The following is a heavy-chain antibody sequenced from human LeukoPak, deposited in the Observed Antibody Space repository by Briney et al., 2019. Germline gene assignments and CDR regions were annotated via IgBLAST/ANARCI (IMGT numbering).Heavy chain of an antibody. Sequence: ASVKVSCKASGYTFTSYDINWVRQATGQGLEWMGWMNPNSGNTGYAQKFQGRVTMTRNTSISTAYMELSSLRSEDTAVYYCARERHYDYVWGSYRTFDYWSQGTLVTVSS. CDR1: GYTFTSYD. J-gene: IGHJ4*02. CDR2: MNPNSGNT. CDR3: ARERHYDYVWGSYRTFDY. D-gene: IGHD3-16*02. V-gene: IGHV1-8*01.